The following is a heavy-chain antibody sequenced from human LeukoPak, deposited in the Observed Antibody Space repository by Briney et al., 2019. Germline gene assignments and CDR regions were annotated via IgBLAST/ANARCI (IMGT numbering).Heavy chain of an antibody. D-gene: IGHD3-16*02. Sequence: ASVKVSCKASGYTFTSYDINWVRQATGQGLEWMGWMNPNSGNTGYAQKFQGRVTMTRNTSISTAYMELSSLRSEDTAVYYCGRERGYPTGYYYYGMDVWGQGTTVTVSS. J-gene: IGHJ6*02. CDR2: MNPNSGNT. V-gene: IGHV1-8*01. CDR3: GRERGYPTGYYYYGMDV. CDR1: GYTFTSYD.